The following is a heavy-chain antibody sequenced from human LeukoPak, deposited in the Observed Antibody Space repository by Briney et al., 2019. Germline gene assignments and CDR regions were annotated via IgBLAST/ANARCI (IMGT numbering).Heavy chain of an antibody. Sequence: NPSETLSLTCTVSGGSISSYYWSWIRQPAVKGLEWIGRIYTSGSTNYNPSLKSRVTMSVDTSKNQFSLKLSSVTAADTAVYYCARVTYDSSGPFRWFDPWGQGTLVTVSS. J-gene: IGHJ5*02. CDR3: ARVTYDSSGPFRWFDP. D-gene: IGHD3-22*01. CDR2: IYTSGST. V-gene: IGHV4-4*07. CDR1: GGSISSYY.